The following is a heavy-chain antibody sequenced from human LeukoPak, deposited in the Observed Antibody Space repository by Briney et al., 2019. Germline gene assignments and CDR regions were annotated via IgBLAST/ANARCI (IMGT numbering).Heavy chain of an antibody. J-gene: IGHJ4*02. CDR3: ARQGSGYSRFDY. CDR2: IYYSGST. D-gene: IGHD3-3*01. Sequence: PSETLSLTCTVSGGSISSYYWSWIRQPPGKGLEWIGYIYYSGSTNYNPSLKSRVTISVDTSKNQFSLKLSSVTAADTAVYYCARQGSGYSRFDYWGQGTLVTVSS. V-gene: IGHV4-59*08. CDR1: GGSISSYY.